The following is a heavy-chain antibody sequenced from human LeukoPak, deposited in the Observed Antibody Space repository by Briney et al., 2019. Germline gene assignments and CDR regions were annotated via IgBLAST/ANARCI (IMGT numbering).Heavy chain of an antibody. Sequence: GASVKVSCKASGYTFTGYYMHWVRQAPGQGLEWMGWINPNSGGTNYAQKFQGWVTMTRDTSISTAYMELSRLRSDDTAVYYCARSPSSSSKYCSGGSCYFWFDPWGQGTLVTVSS. J-gene: IGHJ5*02. V-gene: IGHV1-2*04. D-gene: IGHD2-15*01. CDR3: ARSPSSSSKYCSGGSCYFWFDP. CDR1: GYTFTGYY. CDR2: INPNSGGT.